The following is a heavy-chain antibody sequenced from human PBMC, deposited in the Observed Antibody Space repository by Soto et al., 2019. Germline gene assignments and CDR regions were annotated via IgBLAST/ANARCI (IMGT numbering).Heavy chain of an antibody. D-gene: IGHD3-22*01. CDR1: GFTFSSYA. CDR3: ARDSSGYYDY. CDR2: ISYDGSNK. Sequence: QVQLVESGGGVVQPGRSLRLSCAASGFTFSSYAMYWVRQAPGKGLEWVAVISYDGSNKYYADSVKGRFTISRDNSKNTLYLQMNSLRAEDTAVYYCARDSSGYYDYWGQGTLVTVSS. J-gene: IGHJ4*02. V-gene: IGHV3-30-3*01.